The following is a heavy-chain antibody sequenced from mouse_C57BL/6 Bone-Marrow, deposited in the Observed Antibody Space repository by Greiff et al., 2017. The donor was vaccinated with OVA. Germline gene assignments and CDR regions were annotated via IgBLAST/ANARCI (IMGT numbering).Heavy chain of an antibody. V-gene: IGHV14-2*01. D-gene: IGHD2-4*01. J-gene: IGHJ2*01. CDR2: IDPEDGGT. CDR1: GFTITDYY. Sequence: VQLKQSGAELVKPGASVKLSCTASGFTITDYYMHWVKQRTEQGLEWIGRIDPEDGGTKYAPKFQGKATITADTSSNTAYLQLSSLTSEDTAVYYCARDLYYDYDERLWGQGTTLTVSS. CDR3: ARDLYYDYDERL.